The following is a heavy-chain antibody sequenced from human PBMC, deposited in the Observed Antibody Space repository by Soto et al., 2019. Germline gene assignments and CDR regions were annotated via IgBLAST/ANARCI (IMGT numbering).Heavy chain of an antibody. V-gene: IGHV4-39*02. D-gene: IGHD2-8*01. Sequence: QLQLQESGPGLVKPSETLSLTCTVSADSISGSSHYWGWIRQPPGKGLEWIGSIYYSGNPYYNPSLKSRVTISVDTSKNQFSLTLSSVTAADTAVYYCAREVYCTTGICSFFDYWGQGTLVTVSS. CDR3: AREVYCTTGICSFFDY. J-gene: IGHJ4*02. CDR2: IYYSGNP. CDR1: ADSISGSSHY.